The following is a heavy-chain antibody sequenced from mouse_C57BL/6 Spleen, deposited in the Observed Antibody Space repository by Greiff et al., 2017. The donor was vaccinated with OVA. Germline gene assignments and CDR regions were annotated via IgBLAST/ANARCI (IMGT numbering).Heavy chain of an antibody. CDR3: TREGYSNPFAY. J-gene: IGHJ3*01. CDR1: GFTFSSYA. V-gene: IGHV5-9-1*02. Sequence: EVQVVESGEGLVKPGGSLKLSCAASGFTFSSYAVSWVRQTPEKRLEWVAYISSGGDYIYYADTVKGRFTISRDNARNTLYLQMSSLKSEDTAMYYCTREGYSNPFAYWGQGTLVTVSA. CDR2: ISSGGDYI. D-gene: IGHD2-5*01.